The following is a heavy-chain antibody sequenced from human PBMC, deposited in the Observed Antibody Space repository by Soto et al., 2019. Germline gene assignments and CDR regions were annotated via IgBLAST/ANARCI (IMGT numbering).Heavy chain of an antibody. CDR1: GFRLSDAA. V-gene: IGHV3-23*01. D-gene: IGHD2-15*01. CDR3: AKNGCSYPACYPYYYYVDV. Sequence: EVQLLESGGGLVQPGGSLRLSCAASGFRLSDAAVSWVLQAPGQGLEWVSSLTVTGDSAFYSDSVKGRFTISRDISKSTLYLQMNSLRAEDTAVYYCAKNGCSYPACYPYYYYVDVWGRGTTVTVSS. J-gene: IGHJ6*03. CDR2: LTVTGDSA.